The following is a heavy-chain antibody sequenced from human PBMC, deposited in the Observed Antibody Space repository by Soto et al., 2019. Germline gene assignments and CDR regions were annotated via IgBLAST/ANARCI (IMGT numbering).Heavy chain of an antibody. CDR1: GGSFSGYY. D-gene: IGHD3-16*02. CDR3: ARGPYDYVWGSYRARKFDY. CDR2: INHSGST. V-gene: IGHV4-34*01. J-gene: IGHJ4*02. Sequence: QVQLQQWGAGLLKPSETLSLTCAVYGGSFSGYYWSWIRQPPGKGLEWIGEINHSGSTNYNPSLKGRVPISVDTSKNQCSLRLSSVTAADTAVYYGARGPYDYVWGSYRARKFDYWGQGTLFTVSS.